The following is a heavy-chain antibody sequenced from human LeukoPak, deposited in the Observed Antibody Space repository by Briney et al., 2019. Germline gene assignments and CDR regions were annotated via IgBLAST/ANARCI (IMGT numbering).Heavy chain of an antibody. CDR2: IYFGGST. CDR3: ARVRRYYGSGSYNY. D-gene: IGHD3-10*01. Sequence: SETLSLTCTISGGSISSDYWGWIRQPPGKGLEWIGNIYFGGSTYYNPSLKSRVTISIDASKKHFSLKLSSVTAADTAVYYCARVRRYYGSGSYNYWGQGTLVTVSS. J-gene: IGHJ4*02. V-gene: IGHV4-39*07. CDR1: GGSISSDY.